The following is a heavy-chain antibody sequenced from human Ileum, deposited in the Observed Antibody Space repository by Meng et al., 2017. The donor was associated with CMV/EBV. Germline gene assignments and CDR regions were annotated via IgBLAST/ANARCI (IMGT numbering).Heavy chain of an antibody. CDR3: TGGTGWSSNR. V-gene: IGHV3-7*04. Sequence: GESLKISCEVSGFTFSDYWMNWVRQAPGKGLEWVANIKQDGSQKFYVDSVKGRFIISRDNSKNSLYLEMNNLRAEDTAVYDCTGGTGWSSNRWGQGTLVTVSS. J-gene: IGHJ1*01. CDR2: IKQDGSQK. CDR1: GFTFSDYW. D-gene: IGHD6-13*01.